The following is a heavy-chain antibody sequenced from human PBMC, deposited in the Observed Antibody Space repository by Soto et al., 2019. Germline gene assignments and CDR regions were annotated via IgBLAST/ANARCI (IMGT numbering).Heavy chain of an antibody. CDR2: ISGSGSTI. V-gene: IGHV3-11*01. J-gene: IGHJ4*02. D-gene: IGHD3-10*01. CDR3: AGDPYYYASDY. Sequence: GGSLRLSCAASGFTFSDHYMSWIRQAPGKGLEWVSYISGSGSTIYYAHSVKGRFSVSRDNAKNSLYLQMNSLRAEDTAVYFCAGDPYYYASDYWGQGTLVTVSS. CDR1: GFTFSDHY.